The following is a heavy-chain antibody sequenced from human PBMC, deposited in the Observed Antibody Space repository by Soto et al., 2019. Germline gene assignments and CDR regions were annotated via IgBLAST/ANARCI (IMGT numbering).Heavy chain of an antibody. D-gene: IGHD2-21*02. Sequence: GASVKVSCKASGYTFTSYYMHWVRQAPGQGLEWMGWINPNSGGTNYAQKFQGRVTMTRDTSISTAYMELSRLRSDDTAVYYCAVAYCGGDCYPRGENYYYYGMDVWGQGTTVTVSS. V-gene: IGHV1-2*02. CDR1: GYTFTSYY. CDR2: INPNSGGT. CDR3: AVAYCGGDCYPRGENYYYYGMDV. J-gene: IGHJ6*02.